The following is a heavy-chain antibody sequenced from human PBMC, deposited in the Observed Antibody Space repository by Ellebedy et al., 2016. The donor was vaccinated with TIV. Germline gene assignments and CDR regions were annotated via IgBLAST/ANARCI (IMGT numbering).Heavy chain of an antibody. CDR1: GYSFTNYW. D-gene: IGHD6-19*01. CDR3: ARLSGSSWV. V-gene: IGHV5-51*01. Sequence: GGSLRLSXKGSGYSFTNYWIGWVRQLPGKGLEWMGGIYPGDSDTKYSPSFQGQVSISADKSINTAYVQWSSLKASDSAMYYCARLSGSSWVWGQGTTVTVSS. CDR2: IYPGDSDT. J-gene: IGHJ6*02.